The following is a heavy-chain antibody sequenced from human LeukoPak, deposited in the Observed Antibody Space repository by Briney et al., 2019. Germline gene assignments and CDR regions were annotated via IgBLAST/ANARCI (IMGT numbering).Heavy chain of an antibody. V-gene: IGHV3-30*02. CDR2: IRYDGSNK. CDR3: AREGRGPYAFDI. CDR1: GFTFSSYG. Sequence: GGSLRLSCAASGFTFSSYGMHWVRQAPGKGLEWVAFIRYDGSNKYYADSVKGRFTISRENAKNSLYLQMNSLRAGDTAVYYCAREGRGPYAFDIWGQGTMVTVSS. J-gene: IGHJ3*02.